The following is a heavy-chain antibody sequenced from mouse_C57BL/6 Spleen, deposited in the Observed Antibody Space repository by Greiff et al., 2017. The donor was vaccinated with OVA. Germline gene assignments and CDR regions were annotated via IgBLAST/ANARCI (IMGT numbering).Heavy chain of an antibody. J-gene: IGHJ4*01. CDR2: IYPGSGST. Sequence: QVQLQQPGAELVKPGASVKMSCKASGYTFTSCWITWVKQRPGQGLEWIGDIYPGSGSTNYNEKFKSKATLTVDTSSSTAYMQLSSLTSEDSAVYYCAREGLRRTMDYWGQGTSVTVSS. CDR1: GYTFTSCW. V-gene: IGHV1-55*01. D-gene: IGHD2-4*01. CDR3: AREGLRRTMDY.